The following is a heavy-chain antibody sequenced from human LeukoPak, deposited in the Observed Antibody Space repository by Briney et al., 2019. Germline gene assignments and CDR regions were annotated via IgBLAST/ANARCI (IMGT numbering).Heavy chain of an antibody. CDR3: ARAPYSSTWYWFDP. Sequence: SETLSLTCTVSGGSISSSSYYWGWIRQPPGKGLEWIGSIYYSGSTYYNPSLKSRVTISVDTSKNQFTLKLSSVTAADTAVYYCARAPYSSTWYWFDPWGQGTLVTVSS. CDR1: GGSISSSSYY. CDR2: IYYSGST. D-gene: IGHD6-13*01. J-gene: IGHJ5*02. V-gene: IGHV4-39*06.